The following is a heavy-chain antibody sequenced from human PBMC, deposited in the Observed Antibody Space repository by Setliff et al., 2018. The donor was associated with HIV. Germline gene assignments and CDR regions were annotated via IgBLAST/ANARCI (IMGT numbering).Heavy chain of an antibody. D-gene: IGHD5-18*01. Sequence: GGSLRLSCAVSGFTFEDYGMSWVRQAPGKGLEGVSGINWNGGSTGYVDSVKGRFTISRDNAKNSLYLQMNSLRAEDMALYYCASIELAAMVPVDYWGQGTLVTVSS. CDR1: GFTFEDYG. J-gene: IGHJ4*02. V-gene: IGHV3-20*04. CDR3: ASIELAAMVPVDY. CDR2: INWNGGST.